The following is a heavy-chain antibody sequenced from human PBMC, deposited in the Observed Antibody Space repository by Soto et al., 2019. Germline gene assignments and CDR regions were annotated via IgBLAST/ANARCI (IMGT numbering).Heavy chain of an antibody. Sequence: QVQLVQSGAEVKKPGASVKVSCKASGYTFTGYYMHWVRQAPGQGLEWMGWINPNSGGTNYAQKFQGWVTMTRDTSISTAYMELSRLRSDDTAVYYCARGKSTLTNYWYFDLWGRGTLVTVSS. CDR1: GYTFTGYY. J-gene: IGHJ2*01. CDR2: INPNSGGT. CDR3: ARGKSTLTNYWYFDL. D-gene: IGHD4-17*01. V-gene: IGHV1-2*04.